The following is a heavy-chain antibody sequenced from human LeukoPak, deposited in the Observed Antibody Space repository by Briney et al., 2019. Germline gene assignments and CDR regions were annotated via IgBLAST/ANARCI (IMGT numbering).Heavy chain of an antibody. Sequence: PGGSLRPSCTASGFTLSSYWMSWVRQAPGKGLEWVANSKQDGRETYYVDSVKGRFTISRDNAKCSLFLQMNSLRGEDAAVYYCARDRVWGSMAGSNCDKWGQGTLVTVSS. CDR2: SKQDGRET. V-gene: IGHV3-7*01. D-gene: IGHD6-19*01. J-gene: IGHJ4*02. CDR1: GFTLSSYW. CDR3: ARDRVWGSMAGSNCDK.